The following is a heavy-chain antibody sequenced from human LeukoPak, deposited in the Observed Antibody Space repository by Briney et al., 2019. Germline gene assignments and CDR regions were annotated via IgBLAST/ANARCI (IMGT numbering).Heavy chain of an antibody. Sequence: GGSLRLSCAASGFTFSSYNIHWVRQAPGKGLEWVAVIWYDGNNKYYADSVKGRFILSRDNSRNTLYLQMNSLRVEDTAVYYCAKPSGTFKWNDVGLDYWGQGTLVTVSS. V-gene: IGHV3-33*06. J-gene: IGHJ4*02. CDR1: GFTFSSYN. CDR3: AKPSGTFKWNDVGLDY. CDR2: IWYDGNNK. D-gene: IGHD1-26*01.